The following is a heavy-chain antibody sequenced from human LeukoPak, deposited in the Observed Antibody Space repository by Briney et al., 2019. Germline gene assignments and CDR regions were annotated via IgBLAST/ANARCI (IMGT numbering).Heavy chain of an antibody. V-gene: IGHV1-2*02. CDR3: ARALEDGYNWVGGNWFDP. CDR1: GYTFTGYY. D-gene: IGHD5-24*01. Sequence: ASVKVSCKASGYTFTGYYMHWVRQAPGQGLEWMGWINPNSGGTNYAQKLQGRVTMTRDTSISTAYMELSRLRSDDTAVYYCARALEDGYNWVGGNWFDPWGQGTLVTVSS. J-gene: IGHJ5*02. CDR2: INPNSGGT.